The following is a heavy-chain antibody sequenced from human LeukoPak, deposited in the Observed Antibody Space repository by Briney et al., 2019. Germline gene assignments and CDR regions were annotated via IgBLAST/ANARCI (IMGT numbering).Heavy chain of an antibody. Sequence: GGSLRLSCAASGFTFSNYGMRWVRQAPGKGLDWVAFVRSDGSHTDYADSAKGRFTISRDNSKNTLYLQMNSLRAEDTAVYYCARLYLLTGYSPPTNWGQGTLVTVSS. D-gene: IGHD3-9*01. CDR2: VRSDGSHT. J-gene: IGHJ4*02. V-gene: IGHV3-30*02. CDR1: GFTFSNYG. CDR3: ARLYLLTGYSPPTN.